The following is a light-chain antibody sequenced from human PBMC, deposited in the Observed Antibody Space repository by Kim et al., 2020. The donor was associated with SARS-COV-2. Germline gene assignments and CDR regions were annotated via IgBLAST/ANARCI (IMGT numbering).Light chain of an antibody. Sequence: QSITTSSTGTSSDVGGYKYVSWYQHHPGKAPKLVIYEVSNRPSGVSNRFSGSKSGNTASLTISGLQAEDEADYYCSSYIRGSTNYVFGTGTKVTVL. CDR3: SSYIRGSTNYV. V-gene: IGLV2-14*01. CDR2: EVS. J-gene: IGLJ1*01. CDR1: SSDVGGYKY.